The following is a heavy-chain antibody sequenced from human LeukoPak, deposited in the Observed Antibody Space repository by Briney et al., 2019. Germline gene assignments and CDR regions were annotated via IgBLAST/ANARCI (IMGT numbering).Heavy chain of an antibody. J-gene: IGHJ6*02. V-gene: IGHV4-4*07. CDR3: AGGGFLEWLPGGYYYGMDV. D-gene: IGHD3-3*01. CDR1: GGSISSYY. CDR2: IYTSGST. Sequence: PSETLSLTCTVPGGSISSYYWSWIRQPAGKGLEWIGRIYTSGSTNYNPSLKSRVTMSVDTSKNQFSLKLSSVTAADTAVYYCAGGGFLEWLPGGYYYGMDVWGQGTTVTVSS.